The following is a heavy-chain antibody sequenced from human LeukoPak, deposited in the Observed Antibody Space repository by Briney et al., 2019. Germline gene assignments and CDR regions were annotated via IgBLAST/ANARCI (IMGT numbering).Heavy chain of an antibody. Sequence: GGSLRLSCAASGFTFSSYEMNWVRQAPGKGLEWVSYISSSGSTIYYADSVKGRFTISRDNAKNSLYLQMNSLRAEDTAVYYRARERSWYYDSSGYRRRYYYYGMDVWGQGTTVTVSS. CDR1: GFTFSSYE. CDR2: ISSSGSTI. J-gene: IGHJ6*02. D-gene: IGHD3-22*01. CDR3: ARERSWYYDSSGYRRRYYYYGMDV. V-gene: IGHV3-48*03.